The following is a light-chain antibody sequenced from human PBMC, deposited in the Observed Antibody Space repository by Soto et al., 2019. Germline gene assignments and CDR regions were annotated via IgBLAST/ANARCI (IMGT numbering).Light chain of an antibody. V-gene: IGKV3-11*01. CDR3: QQGGNWPLT. CDR2: DAS. CDR1: QSVSSH. Sequence: EIVLTRSPATLSLSPGERATVSCRASQSVSSHLAWYQQKRGQAPRLLIYDASSRASGIPARFSGSGSGTDFTLTISSLEPEDFAVYYCQQGGNWPLTFGQGTRLEIK. J-gene: IGKJ5*01.